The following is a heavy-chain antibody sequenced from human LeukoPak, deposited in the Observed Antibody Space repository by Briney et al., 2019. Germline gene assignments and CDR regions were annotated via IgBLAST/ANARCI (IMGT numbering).Heavy chain of an antibody. CDR3: ARGGGCSSTSCNNWFDP. Sequence: PGGSLRLSCAASGFTFSSYGMHWVRQAPGKGLEWVSSIGSDGKTHYSESVKGRFVISRDNSKNVLYLQMNSLRVEDTAVYYCARGGGCSSTSCNNWFDPWGQGTLVTVSS. V-gene: IGHV3-23*01. CDR1: GFTFSSYG. D-gene: IGHD2-2*01. CDR2: IGSDGKT. J-gene: IGHJ5*02.